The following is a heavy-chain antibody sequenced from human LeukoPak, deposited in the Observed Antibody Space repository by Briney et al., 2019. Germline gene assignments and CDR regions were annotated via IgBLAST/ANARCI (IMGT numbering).Heavy chain of an antibody. CDR3: ATGSGFDYGDSLSWFDP. V-gene: IGHV4-34*01. CDR2: INHSGST. J-gene: IGHJ5*02. D-gene: IGHD4-17*01. Sequence: SGTLSLSCADYGGSFSGYYWSWVRQPPGKGLEWIWEINHSGSTNYNPSLKSRVTISVDTSKNQFSQKLSSVTAAETAVYYCATGSGFDYGDSLSWFDPWGQGTLVTVSS. CDR1: GGSFSGYY.